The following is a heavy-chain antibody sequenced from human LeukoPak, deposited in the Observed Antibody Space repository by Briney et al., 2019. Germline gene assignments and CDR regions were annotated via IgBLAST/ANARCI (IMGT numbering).Heavy chain of an antibody. Sequence: TSETLSLTCAVYGGSFSGYYWSWIRQPPGKGLEWIGYMYYSGSTNYNPSLKSRVTISVDTSKNQFSLKLSSVTAADTAVYYCARRTYDLWSGDYTGAFDIWGQGTMVTVSS. D-gene: IGHD3-3*01. CDR3: ARRTYDLWSGDYTGAFDI. V-gene: IGHV4-59*01. CDR2: MYYSGST. CDR1: GGSFSGYY. J-gene: IGHJ3*02.